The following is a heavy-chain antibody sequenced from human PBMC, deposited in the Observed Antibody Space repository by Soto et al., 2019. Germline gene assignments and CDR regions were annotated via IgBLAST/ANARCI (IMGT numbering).Heavy chain of an antibody. CDR1: GYHFTNDW. D-gene: IGHD3-22*01. CDR2: IYPSDSDT. CDR3: ARPIGALSTTDFTY. V-gene: IGHV5-51*01. Sequence: GESLKISCEGSGYHFTNDWIGWVRQMPGKGLEWMGFIYPSDSDTRYSPSFQGQVTISADKSISTAYLQWSSLKASDTAMYYCARPIGALSTTDFTYWGQGTLVTVSS. J-gene: IGHJ4*02.